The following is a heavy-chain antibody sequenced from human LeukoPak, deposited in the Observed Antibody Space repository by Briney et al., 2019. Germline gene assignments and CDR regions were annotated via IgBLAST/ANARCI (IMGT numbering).Heavy chain of an antibody. J-gene: IGHJ6*03. D-gene: IGHD3-3*01. CDR2: ISSSSSYI. V-gene: IGHV3-21*01. CDR3: AREPTYDFWSGYSIYYMDV. CDR1: GFTFSSYS. Sequence: GESLKISCAASGFTFSSYSMNWVRQAPGKGLEWVSSISSSSSYIYYADSVKGRFTISRDNAKNSLYLQMNSLRAEDTAVYYCAREPTYDFWSGYSIYYMDVWGKGTTVTVSS.